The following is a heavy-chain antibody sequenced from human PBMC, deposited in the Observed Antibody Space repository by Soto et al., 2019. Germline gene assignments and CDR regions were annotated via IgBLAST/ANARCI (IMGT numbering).Heavy chain of an antibody. CDR3: ARLRDYYHSSGYPQGFYFGY. D-gene: IGHD3-22*01. CDR2: IFYRGSA. V-gene: IGHV4-31*11. Sequence: PSETLSLTCDVSGGSINSAAYYWSWVRQRPGKGLEWIGHIFYRGSAYHNGYLKTRLAISVDTSKNQFSLKLHSVTAADTAVYYCARLRDYYHSSGYPQGFYFGYWGQGTLVTVSS. J-gene: IGHJ4*02. CDR1: GGSINSAAYY.